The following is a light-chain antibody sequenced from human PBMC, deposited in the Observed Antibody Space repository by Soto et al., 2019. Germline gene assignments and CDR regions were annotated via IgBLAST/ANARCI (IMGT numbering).Light chain of an antibody. Sequence: EIVMTQSPATLSLSPGERATLSCRASQSVSSSYLSWHQQKPGQAPRFLIYGASTRATGIPGRFCGSGSGTDLTLTISSLQPEDFGVYFCQQDYNLPPFTFGPGTKVDMK. V-gene: IGKV3D-7*01. CDR1: QSVSSSY. J-gene: IGKJ3*01. CDR3: QQDYNLPPFT. CDR2: GAS.